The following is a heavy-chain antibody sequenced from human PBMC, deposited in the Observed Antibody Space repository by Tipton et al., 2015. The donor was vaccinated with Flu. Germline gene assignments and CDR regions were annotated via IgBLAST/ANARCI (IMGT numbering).Heavy chain of an antibody. J-gene: IGHJ2*01. CDR2: IGTAGDT. D-gene: IGHD3-22*01. CDR1: GFTFSSYD. V-gene: IGHV3-13*01. CDR3: ARAPYYYDSSGYYPNGYFDL. Sequence: SLRLSCAASGFTFSSYDMHWVRQATGKGLEWVSAIGTAGDTYYPGSVKGRFTISRENAKNSLYLQMNSLRAGDTAVYYCARAPYYYDSSGYYPNGYFDLWGRGTLVTVSS.